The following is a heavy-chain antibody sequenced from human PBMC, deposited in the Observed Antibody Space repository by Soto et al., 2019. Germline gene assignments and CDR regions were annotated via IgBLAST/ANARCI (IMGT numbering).Heavy chain of an antibody. CDR2: LYDVDGT. CDR1: GLTVSGKKY. D-gene: IGHD1-1*01. J-gene: IGHJ3*01. V-gene: IGHV3-53*01. Sequence: DVQLVESGGGLIQPGEALRLSCAAFGLTVSGKKYVAWVRQAPGKGLEWISALYDVDGTYYADSVKGRFTTSSDSSKTPVYLQMNGLRPDDTAVYYCASWHEREHAYDVWGRGTTVTVSS. CDR3: ASWHEREHAYDV.